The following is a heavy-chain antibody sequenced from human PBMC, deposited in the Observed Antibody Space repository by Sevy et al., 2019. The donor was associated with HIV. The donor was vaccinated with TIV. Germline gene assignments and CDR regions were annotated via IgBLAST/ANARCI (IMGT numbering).Heavy chain of an antibody. J-gene: IGHJ6*02. Sequence: ASVKVSCKASGYTFTDYYTHWVRLAPGQGLEWMGWIDPKSGGTKYAQKFKGRITMTRDTSISTAYLELSRLRSDDTAVYLCAREFYDSWSGPIDFFYGMDVWGQGTTVTVSS. D-gene: IGHD3-3*01. CDR2: IDPKSGGT. CDR1: GYTFTDYY. V-gene: IGHV1-2*02. CDR3: AREFYDSWSGPIDFFYGMDV.